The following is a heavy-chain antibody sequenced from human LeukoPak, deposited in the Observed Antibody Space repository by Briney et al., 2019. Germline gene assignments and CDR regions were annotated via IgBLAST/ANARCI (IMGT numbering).Heavy chain of an antibody. V-gene: IGHV3-21*01. J-gene: IGHJ4*02. CDR2: ISSSSTSI. D-gene: IGHD5-18*01. CDR3: ARASGDIVDTTTMGIY. Sequence: GGSLRLSCAASGFTFSSYSMNWVRQAPGEGLEWVSSISSSSTSIYYADSEKGRFTISRDNAKISLYLQMSSLRAEDTAVYYCARASGDIVDTTTMGIYWGQGTPVTVSS. CDR1: GFTFSSYS.